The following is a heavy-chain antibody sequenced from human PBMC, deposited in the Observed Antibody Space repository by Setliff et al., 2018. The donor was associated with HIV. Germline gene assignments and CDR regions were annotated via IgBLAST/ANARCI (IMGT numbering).Heavy chain of an antibody. Sequence: SETLSLTCTVSGDSISSGSYYWSWIRQPAGKGLEWIGHVYTSGSTDYNPSLNSRLTISIDTSRNQFSLRLNSVTAADTAVYFCARVGLAYSGDMDVWSKGTTVTSP. J-gene: IGHJ6*03. D-gene: IGHD2-21*01. CDR3: ARVGLAYSGDMDV. CDR1: GDSISSGSYY. CDR2: VYTSGST. V-gene: IGHV4-61*09.